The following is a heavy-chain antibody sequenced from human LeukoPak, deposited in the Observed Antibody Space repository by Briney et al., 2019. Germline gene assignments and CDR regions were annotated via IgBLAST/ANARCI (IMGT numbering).Heavy chain of an antibody. J-gene: IGHJ4*02. CDR3: ARTPIYYFDNSGYYN. CDR1: GGSISSSTYY. V-gene: IGHV4-39*07. D-gene: IGHD3-22*01. Sequence: PSETLSLTCTVSGGSISSSTYYWAWVRQPPGKGLEWIASIYYSGTTYYNPSLKSRVTISVDTSKNQFSLKLSSVTAADTAVYYCARTPIYYFDNSGYYNWGQGTLVTVSS. CDR2: IYYSGTT.